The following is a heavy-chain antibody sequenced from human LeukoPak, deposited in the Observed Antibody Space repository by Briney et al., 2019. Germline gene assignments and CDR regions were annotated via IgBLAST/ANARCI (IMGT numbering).Heavy chain of an antibody. D-gene: IGHD3/OR15-3a*01. CDR3: EGTGTADY. V-gene: IGHV3-23*01. Sequence: GWSLRLSCAASGFTFSSYAMNWVRQAPGKGLEWVSAISGGGDTTEYADSVKGRFTISRDNFKKTVYLQMNSLRVEDTAVYYCEGTGTADYWGQGSLVTVSS. J-gene: IGHJ4*02. CDR1: GFTFSSYA. CDR2: ISGGGDTT.